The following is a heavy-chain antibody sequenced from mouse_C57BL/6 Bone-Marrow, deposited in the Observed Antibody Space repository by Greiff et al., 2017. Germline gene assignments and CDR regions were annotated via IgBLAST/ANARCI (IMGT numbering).Heavy chain of an antibody. V-gene: IGHV1-61*01. CDR1: GYTFTSYW. Sequence: VQLQQPGAELVRPGSSVKLSCKASGYTFTSYWMDWVKQRPGQGLEWIGNIYPSDSETHYNQKFKDKATLTVDKSSSTAYMQLSSLTSEDSAVYYCARRYYYGSSSSWFAYWGQGTLVTVSA. J-gene: IGHJ3*01. CDR3: ARRYYYGSSSSWFAY. D-gene: IGHD1-1*01. CDR2: IYPSDSET.